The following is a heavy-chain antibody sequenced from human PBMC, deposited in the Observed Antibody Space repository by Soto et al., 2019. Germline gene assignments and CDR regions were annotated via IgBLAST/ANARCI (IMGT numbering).Heavy chain of an antibody. J-gene: IGHJ4*02. D-gene: IGHD1-26*01. Sequence: GGSLRLSCAISESTVRRDWMNWVRQAPGKGLEWVAHTNPDGSEKYYADSVKGRFTITRDNANNLLYLQMNSLRVGDTAMYYCSGGVGDAFWGQGTLVTVS. CDR1: ESTVRRDW. V-gene: IGHV3-7*04. CDR3: SGGVGDAF. CDR2: TNPDGSEK.